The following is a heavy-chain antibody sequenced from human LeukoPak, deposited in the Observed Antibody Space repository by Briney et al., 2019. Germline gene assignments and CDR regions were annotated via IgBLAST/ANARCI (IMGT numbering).Heavy chain of an antibody. V-gene: IGHV3-48*03. CDR2: ISSSSATI. Sequence: GGSLRLSCAASGFTFSSYEMNWVRQAPGKGLEWVSYISSSSATIYYADSVKGRFTSSRDNAKNSLYLQMNSLRAEDTAVYYCARQSHNDYWGQGTLVTVSS. CDR3: ARQSHNDY. J-gene: IGHJ4*02. CDR1: GFTFSSYE.